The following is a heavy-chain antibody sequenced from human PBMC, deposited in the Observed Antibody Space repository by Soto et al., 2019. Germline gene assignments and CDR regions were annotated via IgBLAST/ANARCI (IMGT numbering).Heavy chain of an antibody. CDR3: ARLPLHSSSLRLYGMDV. J-gene: IGHJ6*01. D-gene: IGHD6-13*01. CDR1: GYSFTSYW. V-gene: IGHV5-51*01. Sequence: GASWKISCKGSGYSFTSYWLGWVRQIPGKGLECMGILFRGDPETRYSPSFQGQLTISADKSISTAYLQWRSLKASHTAMYYCARLPLHSSSLRLYGMDVWGQGTTGTVAS. CDR2: LFRGDPET.